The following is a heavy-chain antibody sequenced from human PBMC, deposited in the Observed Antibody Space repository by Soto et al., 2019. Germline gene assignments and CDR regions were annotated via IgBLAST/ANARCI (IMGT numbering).Heavy chain of an antibody. D-gene: IGHD3-10*01. CDR1: GFIFSSYA. V-gene: IGHV3-30*03. CDR3: ATVSSDRGYYYFAMDV. CDR2: ISHGGNEK. J-gene: IGHJ6*02. Sequence: QVQLLESGGGVVQPGRSLRLSCAASGFIFSSYAMHWVRQAPGKGLEWVAVISHGGNEKYYADSVEGRFTISRDNSKNMVYLQMNGLRPEDTAVYYCATVSSDRGYYYFAMDVWGQVTTVSVSS.